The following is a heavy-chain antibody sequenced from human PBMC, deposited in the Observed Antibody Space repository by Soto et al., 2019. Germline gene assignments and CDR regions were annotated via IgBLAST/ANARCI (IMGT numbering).Heavy chain of an antibody. CDR3: AKSEIWGVSTLFDY. CDR2: ISGSGGST. CDR1: GFTFSSYA. D-gene: IGHD3-10*01. V-gene: IGHV3-23*01. Sequence: PGGSLRLSCEASGFTFSSYAMSWVRQAPGKGLEWASAISGSGGSTYYADSVKGRFTISRDNSKNTLYLQMDSLRAEDTAVYYCAKSEIWGVSTLFDYWGQGTLVTVSS. J-gene: IGHJ4*02.